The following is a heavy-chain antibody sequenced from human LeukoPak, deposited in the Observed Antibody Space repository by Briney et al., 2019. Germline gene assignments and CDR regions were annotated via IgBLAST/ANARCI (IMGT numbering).Heavy chain of an antibody. J-gene: IGHJ6*02. CDR1: GGTFSSYA. CDR2: IIPIFGTA. Sequence: SVKVSCKASGGTFSSYAISWVRQAPGQGLEWMGGIIPIFGTASYAQKFQGRVTITADESTSTAYMELSSLRSEDTAVYYCAREPFEQYYYYGMDVWGQGTTVTVSS. CDR3: AREPFEQYYYYGMDV. V-gene: IGHV1-69*13. D-gene: IGHD1/OR15-1a*01.